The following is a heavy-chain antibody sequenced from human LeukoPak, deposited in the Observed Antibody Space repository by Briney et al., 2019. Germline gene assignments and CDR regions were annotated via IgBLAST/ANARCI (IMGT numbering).Heavy chain of an antibody. D-gene: IGHD6-6*01. CDR1: GFTVSSDY. J-gene: IGHJ4*02. V-gene: IGHV3-66*01. CDR2: VYSGGET. CDR3: ARGGIAARPSDS. Sequence: GGSLRLSCAASGFTVSSDYITWVRQAPGKGLEWVSVVYSGGETYYAESVKGRFTVSRDNSRNTVYLQMNSLRAEDTAVYFCARGGIAARPSDSWGQGTLVTVSS.